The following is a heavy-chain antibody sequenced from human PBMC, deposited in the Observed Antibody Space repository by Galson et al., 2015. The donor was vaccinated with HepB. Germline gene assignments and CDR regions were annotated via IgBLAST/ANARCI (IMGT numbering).Heavy chain of an antibody. J-gene: IGHJ6*03. CDR3: ARGGRSGWDCSSTSCHHSRYYYYYMDV. Sequence: SETLSLTCAVYGGSFSGYYWSWIRQPPGKGLEWIGEINHSGSTNYNPSLKSRVTISVDTSKNQFSLKLSSVTAADTAVYYCARGGRSGWDCSSTSCHHSRYYYYYMDVWGKGTTVTVSS. CDR2: INHSGST. V-gene: IGHV4-34*01. CDR1: GGSFSGYY. D-gene: IGHD2-2*01.